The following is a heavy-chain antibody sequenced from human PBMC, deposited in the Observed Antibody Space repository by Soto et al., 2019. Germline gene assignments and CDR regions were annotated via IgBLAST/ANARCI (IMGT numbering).Heavy chain of an antibody. CDR3: ARDRVDTAMVNYYYGMDV. D-gene: IGHD5-18*01. Sequence: PSETLSLTXTVSGGSVSSGSYYWSWIRQPPGKGLEWIGYIYYSGSTNYNPSLKSRVTISVDTSKNQFSLKLSSVTAADTAVYYCARDRVDTAMVNYYYGMDVWGQGTTVTVSS. CDR1: GGSVSSGSYY. J-gene: IGHJ6*02. CDR2: IYYSGST. V-gene: IGHV4-61*01.